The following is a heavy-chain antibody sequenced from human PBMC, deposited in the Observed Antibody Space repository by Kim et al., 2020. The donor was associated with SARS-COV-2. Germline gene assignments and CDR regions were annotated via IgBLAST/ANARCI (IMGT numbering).Heavy chain of an antibody. J-gene: IGHJ4*02. CDR1: GFTFSSYG. D-gene: IGHD6-13*01. CDR2: IWYDGSNK. CDR3: ARDQSSSSWYVYVDY. V-gene: IGHV3-33*01. Sequence: GGSLRLSCAASGFTFSSYGMHWVRQAPGKGLEWVAVIWYDGSNKYYADSVKGRFTISRDNSKNTLYLQMNSLRAEDTAVYYCARDQSSSSWYVYVDYWGQGTLVTVSS.